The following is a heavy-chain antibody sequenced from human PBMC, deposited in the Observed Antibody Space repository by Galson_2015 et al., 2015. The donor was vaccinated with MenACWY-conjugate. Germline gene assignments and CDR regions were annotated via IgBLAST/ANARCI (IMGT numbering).Heavy chain of an antibody. J-gene: IGHJ6*03. CDR3: ARVGTWIHQYFYYMDV. D-gene: IGHD5-18*01. CDR1: GFTFTGYD. Sequence: SLRLSCAASGFTFTGYDFNWVRQAPGKGLEWLSYISKGESGSPIYYADAVKGRFTISRDNIKKSLFLEMNSLRAGDTGVYYCARVGTWIHQYFYYMDVWGKGTTVTVSS. V-gene: IGHV3-48*03. CDR2: ISKGESGSPI.